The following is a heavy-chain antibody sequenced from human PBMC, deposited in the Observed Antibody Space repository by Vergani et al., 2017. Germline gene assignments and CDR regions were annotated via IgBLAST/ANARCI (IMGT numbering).Heavy chain of an antibody. D-gene: IGHD3-16*02. Sequence: QLQLQESGSGLVKPSQTLSLICAVSGDSITNGGFSWNWIRQPPGKGPEWIGYIFPSGNSDYNPSLKNRVSISLDKSNNQFSLLVHSVTAADTAVYFCARVSLRALVGYYYYMDVGGKGKTVVVSS. CDR3: ARVSLRALVGYYYYMDV. CDR1: GDSITNGGFS. V-gene: IGHV4-30-2*01. CDR2: IFPSGNS. J-gene: IGHJ6*03.